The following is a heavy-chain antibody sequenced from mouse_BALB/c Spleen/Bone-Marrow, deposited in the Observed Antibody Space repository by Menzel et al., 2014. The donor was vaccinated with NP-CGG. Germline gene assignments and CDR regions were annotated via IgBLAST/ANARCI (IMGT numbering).Heavy chain of an antibody. CDR3: ARGSYFYSMDY. CDR1: GFSLASYG. J-gene: IGHJ4*01. V-gene: IGHV2-9*02. CDR2: MWAGGST. Sequence: QVQLKQSGPGLVAPSQSLSITCTISGFSLASYGVHWVRQPPGKGLEWLGVMWAGGSTNYNSAPMSKLSISKDNSESQVFLKMNSLQTHDTAMYYCARGSYFYSMDYWGQGTSVTVSS.